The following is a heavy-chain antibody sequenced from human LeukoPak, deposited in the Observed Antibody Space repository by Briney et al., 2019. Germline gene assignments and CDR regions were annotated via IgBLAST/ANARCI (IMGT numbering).Heavy chain of an antibody. D-gene: IGHD3-10*01. V-gene: IGHV3-49*04. CDR2: IRTKDFGGTT. CDR1: GFTFGDYS. J-gene: IGHJ4*02. Sequence: GGSLRLSCTASGFTFGDYSMSWVRQAPGKGLEYIGFIRTKDFGGTTEYAASVKGRFTISRDDSKSIAYLQIHSLQSEDTAVYYCSRDGLDYYGSGSYRGFDYWGQGTLVTVSS. CDR3: SRDGLDYYGSGSYRGFDY.